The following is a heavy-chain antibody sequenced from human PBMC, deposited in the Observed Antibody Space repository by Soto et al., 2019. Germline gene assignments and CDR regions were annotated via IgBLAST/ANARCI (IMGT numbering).Heavy chain of an antibody. CDR3: ARRQRGSGWYDDY. D-gene: IGHD6-19*01. J-gene: IGHJ4*02. Sequence: QVQLQESGPGPVKPSETLSLTCSVSGDSVSSGSYSWSWIRQPPGKGLEWIGYIYHSGSTNYNPSLESRVTISVDTSKNQFSLKLSSVTAADTAVYYCARRQRGSGWYDDYWGQGTLVTVSS. CDR2: IYHSGST. CDR1: GDSVSSGSYS. V-gene: IGHV4-61*01.